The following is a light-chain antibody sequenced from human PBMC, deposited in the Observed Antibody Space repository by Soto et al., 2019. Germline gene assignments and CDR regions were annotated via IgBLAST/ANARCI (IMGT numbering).Light chain of an antibody. CDR2: GAS. Sequence: IVLTQSPGTLSLSPGERATLSCRASQTVSSNFLAWYQEKPGQGPRLLIYGASTRATGIPDRFSGSGSGTDFTLTLSRLDPEDFAVYYCRQYGRSLGFAVGGGTKVEIK. CDR1: QTVSSNF. V-gene: IGKV3-20*01. CDR3: RQYGRSLGFA. J-gene: IGKJ4*01.